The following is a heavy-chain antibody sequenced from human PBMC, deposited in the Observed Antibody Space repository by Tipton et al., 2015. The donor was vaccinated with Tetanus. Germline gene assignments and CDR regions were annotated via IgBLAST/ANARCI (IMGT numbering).Heavy chain of an antibody. CDR1: GGSISSGGYY. CDR3: ASWVRGVPCYFDY. D-gene: IGHD3-10*01. CDR2: IYYSGST. J-gene: IGHJ4*02. Sequence: TLSLTCTVSGGSISSGGYYWSWIHQHPGKGLEWIGYIYYSGSTYYNPSLKSRVTISVETSKNQFSLKLSSVTAADTAVYYCASWVRGVPCYFDYWGQGTLVTVSS. V-gene: IGHV4-31*03.